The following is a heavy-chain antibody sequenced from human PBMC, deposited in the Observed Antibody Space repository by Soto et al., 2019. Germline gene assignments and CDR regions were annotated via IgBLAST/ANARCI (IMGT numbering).Heavy chain of an antibody. CDR1: GYTFTSYG. Sequence: ASVKVSCKASGYTFTSYGISWVRQAPGQGLEWMGWISAYNGNTNYAQKLQGRVTMTTDTSTSTAYMELRSLRSDDTAVYYCARDLREFGLWFGELFYPIFGYWGQGTLVTVSS. D-gene: IGHD3-10*01. J-gene: IGHJ4*02. V-gene: IGHV1-18*01. CDR2: ISAYNGNT. CDR3: ARDLREFGLWFGELFYPIFGY.